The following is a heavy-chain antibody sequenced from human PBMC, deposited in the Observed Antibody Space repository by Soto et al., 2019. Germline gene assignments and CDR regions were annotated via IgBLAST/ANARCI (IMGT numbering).Heavy chain of an antibody. CDR3: ARGDIVVVPADTHLYLGRGYNWFDP. V-gene: IGHV5-10-1*01. CDR1: GYSFTSYW. J-gene: IGHJ5*02. D-gene: IGHD2-2*01. CDR2: IDPSDSYT. Sequence: GESLKISCNGSGYSFTSYWISWVRQMPGKGLEWMGRIDPSDSYTNYSPSFQGHVTISADKSISTAYLQWSSLKASDTAMYYCARGDIVVVPADTHLYLGRGYNWFDPWGQGTLVTVSS.